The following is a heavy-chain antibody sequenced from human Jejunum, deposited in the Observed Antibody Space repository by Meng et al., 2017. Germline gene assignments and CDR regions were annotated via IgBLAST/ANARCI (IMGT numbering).Heavy chain of an antibody. Sequence: SDPLSPTCTVSTGSISSNCHWGWIRQPPGKGLEWIGNIYSSGSTYYNPSLNSRVTMPVDPSKNQFTLKLRSVTVADTAFYYCVRGNLMVTYPFDYWGQGTVVTVSS. CDR3: VRGNLMVTYPFDY. V-gene: IGHV4-39*06. CDR2: IYSSGST. D-gene: IGHD2-8*01. CDR1: TGSISSNCH. J-gene: IGHJ4*02.